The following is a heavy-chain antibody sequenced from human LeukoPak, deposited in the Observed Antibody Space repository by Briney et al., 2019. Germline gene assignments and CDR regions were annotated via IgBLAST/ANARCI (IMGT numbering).Heavy chain of an antibody. Sequence: GGSLRLSCAASGFTFSSYAMSWVRQAPGKGLEWVAVIWYDGSNKYYADSVKGRFTISRDNSKNTLYLQMNSLRAEDTAVYYCARDRDGYYFDYWGQGTLVTVSS. CDR3: ARDRDGYYFDY. J-gene: IGHJ4*02. D-gene: IGHD5-24*01. CDR2: IWYDGSNK. CDR1: GFTFSSYA. V-gene: IGHV3-33*08.